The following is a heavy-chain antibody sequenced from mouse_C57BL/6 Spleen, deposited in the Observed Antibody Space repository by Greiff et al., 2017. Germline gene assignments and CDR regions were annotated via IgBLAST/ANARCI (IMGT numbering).Heavy chain of an antibody. CDR2: IDPSDSYT. CDR3: ARYPYYYGSSYDFDY. J-gene: IGHJ2*01. CDR1: GYTFTSYW. Sequence: QVQLKQPGAELVKPGASVKLSCKASGYTFTSYWMQWVKQRPGQGLEWIGEIDPSDSYTNYNQKFKGKATLTVDTSSSTAYMQRSSLTSEDSAVYYCARYPYYYGSSYDFDYWGQGTTLTVSS. D-gene: IGHD1-1*01. V-gene: IGHV1-50*01.